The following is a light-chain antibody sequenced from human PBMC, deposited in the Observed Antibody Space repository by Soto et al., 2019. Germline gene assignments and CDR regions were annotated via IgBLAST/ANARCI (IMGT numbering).Light chain of an antibody. Sequence: DIQLSQYPSPLPGYVEDRVAIPCGASQSISSWLAWYQQKPGKAPKLLIYKASTLKSGVPSRFSGSGSGTEFTLTISSLQPDDFATYYCQHYNSYSEAFGQGTKVDIK. J-gene: IGKJ1*01. CDR2: KAS. V-gene: IGKV1-5*03. CDR1: QSISSW. CDR3: QHYNSYSEA.